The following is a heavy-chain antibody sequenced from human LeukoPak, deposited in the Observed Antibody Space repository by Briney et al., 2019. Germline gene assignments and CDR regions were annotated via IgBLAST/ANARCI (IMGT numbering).Heavy chain of an antibody. D-gene: IGHD6-19*01. CDR2: INENARNT. J-gene: IGHJ4*02. Sequence: PGASLRLSCAASGFTFKEYGMSWVRQAPGKGLEWVSTINENARNTHYADSVQGRFTISRDNAKNTLLLQMNSLRVDDTALYYCTKGDGGWYPIDYGGQGTLVIVSS. V-gene: IGHV3-23*01. CDR3: TKGDGGWYPIDY. CDR1: GFTFKEYG.